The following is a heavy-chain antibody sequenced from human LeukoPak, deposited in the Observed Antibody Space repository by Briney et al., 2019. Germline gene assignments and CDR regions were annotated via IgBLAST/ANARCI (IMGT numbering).Heavy chain of an antibody. D-gene: IGHD2/OR15-2a*01. CDR2: IIPIFGTA. V-gene: IGHV1-69*01. CDR3: ASRTPKYRNTGAFDI. Sequence: SVKVSCKASGGTFSSYAISWVRQAPGQGLEWMGGIIPIFGTANYARKFQGRVTITADESTSTAYMELSSLRSEDTAVYYCASRTPKYRNTGAFDIWGQGTMVTASS. CDR1: GGTFSSYA. J-gene: IGHJ3*02.